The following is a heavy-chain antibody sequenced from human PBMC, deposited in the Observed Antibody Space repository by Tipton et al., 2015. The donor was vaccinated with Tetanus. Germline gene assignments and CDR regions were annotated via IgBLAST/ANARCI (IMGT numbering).Heavy chain of an antibody. CDR3: ARGNRGSSWYF. V-gene: IGHV1-18*01. CDR2: ISGYSGST. Sequence: QLVQSGAEVKKPGASVRISCTLSGYYLTNYGVSWVRQAPGQGLEWMAWISGYSGSTKFAQRFQGRVAMTTDTSTSTAYMELRSLTSDDTAVYYCARGNRGSSWYFWGQGTLVTVSS. CDR1: GYYLTNYG. J-gene: IGHJ4*02. D-gene: IGHD6-13*01.